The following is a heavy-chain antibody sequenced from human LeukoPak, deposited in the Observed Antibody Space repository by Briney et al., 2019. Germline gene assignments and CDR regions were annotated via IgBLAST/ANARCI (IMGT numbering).Heavy chain of an antibody. CDR2: IYHSGST. CDR1: GYSISSGYY. J-gene: IGHJ4*02. CDR3: AREAVAGMGAPHFDY. D-gene: IGHD6-19*01. Sequence: SETLSLTCTVSGYSISSGYYWGWIRQPPGKGLEWIGSIYHSGSTYYNPSLKSRVTISVDTSKNQFSLKLSSVTAADTAVYYCAREAVAGMGAPHFDYWGQGTLVTVSS. V-gene: IGHV4-38-2*02.